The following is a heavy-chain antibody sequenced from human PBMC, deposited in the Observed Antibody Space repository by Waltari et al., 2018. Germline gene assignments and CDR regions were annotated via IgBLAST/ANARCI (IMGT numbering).Heavy chain of an antibody. CDR1: GGSFSGYY. V-gene: IGHV4-34*01. J-gene: IGHJ5*02. Sequence: QVQLQQWGAGLLKPSETLSLTCAVYGGSFSGYYWSWIRQPPGKGLEWIGEINHSGSPNDNPALKRRVTISVDTSKNQFSLKLSSVTAADTAVYYCARRRSCSGGSCYSGWFDPWGQGTLVTVSS. D-gene: IGHD2-15*01. CDR2: INHSGSP. CDR3: ARRRSCSGGSCYSGWFDP.